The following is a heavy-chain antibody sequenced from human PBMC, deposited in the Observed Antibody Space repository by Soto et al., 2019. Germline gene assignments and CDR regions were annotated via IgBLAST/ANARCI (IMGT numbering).Heavy chain of an antibody. D-gene: IGHD2-21*01. J-gene: IGHJ5*02. Sequence: GGSLSLSCAASGFTFSTYTRNGVRQAPGKGLEWVSSISSSSSYIYYADSVKGRFTISRDNAKNSLYLQMNSLRAEDTAVYYCARDGGYYSTNWFDPWGQGTLVTVSS. CDR3: ARDGGYYSTNWFDP. CDR2: ISSSSSYI. CDR1: GFTFSTYT. V-gene: IGHV3-21*01.